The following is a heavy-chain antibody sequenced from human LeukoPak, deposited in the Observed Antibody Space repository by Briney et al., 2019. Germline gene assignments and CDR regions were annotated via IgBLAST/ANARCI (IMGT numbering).Heavy chain of an antibody. V-gene: IGHV3-23*01. J-gene: IGHJ4*02. CDR2: ITGSGTDT. CDR3: AKGSSSSRPYYFDY. CDR1: GFTFYNYA. D-gene: IGHD6-6*01. Sequence: PGGSLRLSCAASGFTFYNYAMSWVRQAPGKGLEWASAITGSGTDTFHADSVKGRFTISRDNSESTLYLQMNSLRAEDTATYYCAKGSSSSRPYYFDYWGQGTLVTVSS.